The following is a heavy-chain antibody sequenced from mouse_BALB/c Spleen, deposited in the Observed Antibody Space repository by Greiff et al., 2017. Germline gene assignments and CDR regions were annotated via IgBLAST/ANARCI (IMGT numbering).Heavy chain of an antibody. D-gene: IGHD1-2*01. Sequence: QVQLKQSGAELAKPGASVKMSCKASGYTFTSYWMHWVKQRPGQGLEWIGYINPSTGYTEYNQKFKDKATLTADKSSSTAYMQLSSLTSEDSAVYYCASKTTATRYYAMDYWGQGTSVTVSS. V-gene: IGHV1-7*01. CDR2: INPSTGYT. CDR3: ASKTTATRYYAMDY. J-gene: IGHJ4*01. CDR1: GYTFTSYW.